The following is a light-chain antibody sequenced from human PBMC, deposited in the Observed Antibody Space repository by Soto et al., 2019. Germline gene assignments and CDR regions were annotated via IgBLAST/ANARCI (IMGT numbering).Light chain of an antibody. J-gene: IGLJ2*01. V-gene: IGLV2-14*01. CDR2: EVS. Sequence: QSVLTQPASVSGSPGQSITISCTGTSGDVGGYNSVSWYQQHPGKAPKLMIYEVSYRPSGVSNRFSGSKSGNTASLTISGLQAEDEADYYCNSYTTSSTLVVFGGGTTVTVL. CDR1: SGDVGGYNS. CDR3: NSYTTSSTLVV.